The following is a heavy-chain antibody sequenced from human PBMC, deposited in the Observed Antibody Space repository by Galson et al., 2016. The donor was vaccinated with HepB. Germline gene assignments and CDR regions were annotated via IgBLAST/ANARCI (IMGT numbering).Heavy chain of an antibody. CDR1: GFSLRTSGVG. D-gene: IGHD4/OR15-4a*01. J-gene: IGHJ4*02. CDR3: AHRLGTWYFDC. CDR2: IYWDDDK. Sequence: PALVKPTQTLTLTCTFSGFSLRTSGVGVGWIRQPPGKALEWLALIYWDDDKRYSPSLKSRITITKDTSKNQVVLRMTNMDPVDTATYYCAHRLGTWYFDCWGQGTLVSVSS. V-gene: IGHV2-5*02.